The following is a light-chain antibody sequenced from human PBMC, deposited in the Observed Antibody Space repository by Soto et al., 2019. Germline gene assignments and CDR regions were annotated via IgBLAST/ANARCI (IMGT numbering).Light chain of an antibody. CDR2: AAS. J-gene: IGKJ2*01. V-gene: IGKV1-39*01. Sequence: DIQMTQSPSSLSASVGDRVTITCRASQSISSYLNWYQHKPGKAPRLLIYAASSLQSGVPSRCSGSGSGTDFTLTISSLQPEDSAAYCCQQSYSTPVDFGHGTKLEIK. CDR1: QSISSY. CDR3: QQSYSTPVD.